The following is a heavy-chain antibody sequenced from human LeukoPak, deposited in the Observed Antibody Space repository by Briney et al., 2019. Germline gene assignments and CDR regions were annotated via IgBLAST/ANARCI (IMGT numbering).Heavy chain of an antibody. Sequence: SETLSLTCTVSGGSISGYYWSWIRQPAGKGLEWIGRIYISGSTNYNPSLKSRLTMSVDTSKNQFSLKLSSVTAADTAVYYCARVGQGSGWYFDYWGQGTLVTVSS. CDR1: GGSISGYY. V-gene: IGHV4-4*07. J-gene: IGHJ4*02. CDR3: ARVGQGSGWYFDY. CDR2: IYISGST. D-gene: IGHD6-19*01.